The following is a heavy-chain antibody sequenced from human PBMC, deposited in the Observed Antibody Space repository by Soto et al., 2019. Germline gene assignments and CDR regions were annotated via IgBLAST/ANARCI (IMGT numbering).Heavy chain of an antibody. Sequence: PSETLSLTCTVSGDSISTYYCSCIRKPPGKGLEWIGYLYDSGSTHYNPSLKSRVTISVDTSKNQFSLKLTSVTAADTAVYYCARENYYGSGTYFRLDVWGQGTRVTVSS. J-gene: IGHJ6*02. D-gene: IGHD3-10*01. CDR2: LYDSGST. V-gene: IGHV4-59*01. CDR3: ARENYYGSGTYFRLDV. CDR1: GDSISTYY.